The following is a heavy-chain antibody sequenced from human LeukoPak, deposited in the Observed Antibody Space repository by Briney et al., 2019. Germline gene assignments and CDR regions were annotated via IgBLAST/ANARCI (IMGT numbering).Heavy chain of an antibody. V-gene: IGHV3-11*01. CDR1: GFTFSDYY. J-gene: IGHJ6*02. CDR2: ISSSGSTI. D-gene: IGHD2-15*01. CDR3: ARDGRTLGGSYYYYGMDV. Sequence: PGGSLRPSCAASGFTFSDYYMSWIRQAPGKGLEWVSYISSSGSTIYYADSVKGRFTISRDNAENSLYLQMNSLRAEDTAVYYCARDGRTLGGSYYYYGMDVWGQGTTVTVSS.